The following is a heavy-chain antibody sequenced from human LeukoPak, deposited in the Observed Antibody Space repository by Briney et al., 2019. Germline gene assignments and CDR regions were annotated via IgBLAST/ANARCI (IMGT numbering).Heavy chain of an antibody. D-gene: IGHD3-10*02. V-gene: IGHV3-48*02. J-gene: IGHJ6*02. CDR2: IVSSGSTM. CDR3: TRPLNGFNYARGIMDV. CDR1: GFTFSSYS. Sequence: GGSLRLSCEASGFTFSSYSMNWVRQAPGKGLEWVSYIVSSGSTMYYADSVKGRFTISGDNAKNSLYLQMNSLRDDDTAIYYCTRPLNGFNYARGIMDVWGQGTTVTVSS.